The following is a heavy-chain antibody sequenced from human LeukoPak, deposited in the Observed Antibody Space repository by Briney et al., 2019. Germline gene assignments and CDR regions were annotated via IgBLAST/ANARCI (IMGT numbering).Heavy chain of an antibody. D-gene: IGHD3-10*01. Sequence: GASVKVSCKASGYTFTSYDINWVRQATGQGLEWMGWMNPNSGNTGYVQKFQGRVTMTRNTSISTAYMELSSLRSEDTAVYYCARVSMIYGSGSYYAYWGQGTRVTVSS. CDR3: ARVSMIYGSGSYYAY. J-gene: IGHJ4*02. V-gene: IGHV1-8*01. CDR1: GYTFTSYD. CDR2: MNPNSGNT.